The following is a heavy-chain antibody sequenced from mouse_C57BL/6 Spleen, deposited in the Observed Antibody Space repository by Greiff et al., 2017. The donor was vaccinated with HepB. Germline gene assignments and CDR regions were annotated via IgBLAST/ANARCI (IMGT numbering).Heavy chain of an antibody. J-gene: IGHJ2*01. V-gene: IGHV1-74*01. CDR3: AIAEDFGWDYFDY. Sequence: QVQLKQPGAELVKPGASVKVSCKASGYTFTSYWMHWVKQRPGQGLEWIGRIHPSDSDTNYNQKFKGKATLTVDKSSSTAYMQLSSLTSEDSAVYYCAIAEDFGWDYFDYWGQGTTLTVSS. CDR1: GYTFTSYW. CDR2: IHPSDSDT. D-gene: IGHD3-3*01.